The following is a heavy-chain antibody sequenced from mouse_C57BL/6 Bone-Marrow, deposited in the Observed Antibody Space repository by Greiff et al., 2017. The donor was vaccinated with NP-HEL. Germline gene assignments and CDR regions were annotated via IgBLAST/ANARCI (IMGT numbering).Heavy chain of an antibody. D-gene: IGHD1-1*01. J-gene: IGHJ2*01. CDR3: ARLLRYFVY. CDR1: GFTFTDYY. CDR2: IRNKANGYTT. Sequence: EVQRVESGGGLVQPGGSLSLSCAASGFTFTDYYMSWVRQPPGKALEWLGFIRNKANGYTTEYSASVKGRFTISRDNSQSILYLQMNALRAEDSATYYCARLLRYFVYWGQGTTLTVSS. V-gene: IGHV7-3*01.